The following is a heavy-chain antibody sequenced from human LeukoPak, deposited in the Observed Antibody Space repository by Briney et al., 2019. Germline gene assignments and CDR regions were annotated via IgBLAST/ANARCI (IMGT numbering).Heavy chain of an antibody. D-gene: IGHD3-22*01. V-gene: IGHV3-23*01. CDR2: ISGSGGST. CDR1: GFTFSSYA. J-gene: IGHJ5*02. Sequence: GGSLRLSCAASGFTFSSYAMSWVRQAPGKGLEWVSAISGSGGSTYYADSVKGRFTISRDNSKNTLYLQMNSLRAEDTAVYYCAKVSQSYYYDSSGYYYVLNWFDPWGQGTLVTVSS. CDR3: AKVSQSYYYDSSGYYYVLNWFDP.